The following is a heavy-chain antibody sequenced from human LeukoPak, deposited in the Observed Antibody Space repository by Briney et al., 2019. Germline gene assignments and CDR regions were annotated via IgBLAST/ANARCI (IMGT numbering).Heavy chain of an antibody. Sequence: SETLSLTCAVSGYSISSGYYWGWIRQPPGKGPEWIGSIYHSGSTYYNPSLKSRVTISVDTSKNQFSLKLSSVTAADTAVYYCARQEYYYGSGSEFDYWGQGTLVTVSS. CDR2: IYHSGST. D-gene: IGHD3-10*01. V-gene: IGHV4-38-2*01. CDR1: GYSISSGYY. CDR3: ARQEYYYGSGSEFDY. J-gene: IGHJ4*02.